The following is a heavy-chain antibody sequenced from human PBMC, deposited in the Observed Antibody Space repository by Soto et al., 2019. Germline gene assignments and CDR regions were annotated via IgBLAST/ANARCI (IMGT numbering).Heavy chain of an antibody. D-gene: IGHD3-10*01. J-gene: IGHJ6*02. CDR2: ISYGGSKK. CDR3: ARGRGSNYYGLEV. Sequence: QVHLAESGGGVVQPGTSLRLSCAASGFTFSSYGMHWVRQAPGKGLEWVAAISYGGSKKYYVDSVKARFTISRDNSKNTVYLQVNSLSAEDTAVYTCARGRGSNYYGLEVWGRGTTVTVSS. V-gene: IGHV3-30*03. CDR1: GFTFSSYG.